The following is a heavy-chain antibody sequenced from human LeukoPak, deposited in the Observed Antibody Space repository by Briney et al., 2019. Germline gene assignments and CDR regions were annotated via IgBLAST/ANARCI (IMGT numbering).Heavy chain of an antibody. CDR2: ISAYNGNT. V-gene: IGHV1-18*01. CDR3: ARAPNWNYLYYFDY. CDR1: GYTFTSYG. J-gene: IGHJ4*02. Sequence: ASVKVSCKASGYTFTSYGISWVRQAPGQGLEWMGWISAYNGNTNYAQELQGRVTMTTDTSTSTAYMELTSLRSDDTAFYYCARAPNWNYLYYFDYWGQGTLVTVSS. D-gene: IGHD1-7*01.